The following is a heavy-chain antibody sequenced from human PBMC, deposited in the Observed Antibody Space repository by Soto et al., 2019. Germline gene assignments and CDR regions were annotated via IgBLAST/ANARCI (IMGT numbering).Heavy chain of an antibody. Sequence: QVQLVQSGAEVKKPGSSVKVSCEASGGTFSGHAISWVRQAPGQGPEWMGGLIPLFGTTQHAQNFQGRRTITADKSTSTAYMELTSLRFDDTAIYYCARGPNWAYRFDAWGQGTLVTVSS. CDR3: ARGPNWAYRFDA. D-gene: IGHD2-21*01. CDR2: LIPLFGTT. J-gene: IGHJ5*02. V-gene: IGHV1-69*06. CDR1: GGTFSGHA.